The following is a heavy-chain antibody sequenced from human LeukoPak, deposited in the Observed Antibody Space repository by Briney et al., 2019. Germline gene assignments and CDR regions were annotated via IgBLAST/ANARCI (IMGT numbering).Heavy chain of an antibody. CDR1: GYTFTSYG. D-gene: IGHD3-22*01. V-gene: IGHV1-18*01. J-gene: IGHJ5*02. Sequence: ASVKVSCKASGYTFTSYGISWVRQAPGQGLEWMGWISAYNGNTNYAQKLQGRVTMTTDTSTSTAYMELRSLRSDDTAVYYCARGHSSGYSQGGGWFDPWGQGTLVTVSS. CDR3: ARGHSSGYSQGGGWFDP. CDR2: ISAYNGNT.